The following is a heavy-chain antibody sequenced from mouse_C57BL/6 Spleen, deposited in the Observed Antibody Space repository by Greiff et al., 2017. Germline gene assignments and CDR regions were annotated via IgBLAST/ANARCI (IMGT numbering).Heavy chain of an antibody. CDR2: IWGVGST. CDR1: GFSLTSYG. D-gene: IGHD1-1*01. CDR3: ARSLTTDYAMDY. Sequence: QVQLKQSGPGLVAPSQSLSISCTVSGFSLTSYGVDWVRQSPGKGLEWLGVIWGVGSTNYNSALKSRLSISKDNSKSQVFLKMNSLQTDDTAMYYCARSLTTDYAMDYWGQGTSVTVSS. J-gene: IGHJ4*01. V-gene: IGHV2-6*01.